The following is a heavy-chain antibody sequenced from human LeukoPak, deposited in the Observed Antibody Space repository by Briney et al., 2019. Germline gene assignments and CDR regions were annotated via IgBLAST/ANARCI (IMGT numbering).Heavy chain of an antibody. CDR2: INWNGGST. Sequence: GGSLRLSCAASGFTFDDYGMSWVRQAPGKGLEWVSGINWNGGSTVYADSVRGRFTISRDNAKNSLYLQMNSLRAEDTALYYCARVYSSGWLGYFDYWGQGTLVTVSS. J-gene: IGHJ4*02. CDR1: GFTFDDYG. CDR3: ARVYSSGWLGYFDY. V-gene: IGHV3-20*04. D-gene: IGHD6-19*01.